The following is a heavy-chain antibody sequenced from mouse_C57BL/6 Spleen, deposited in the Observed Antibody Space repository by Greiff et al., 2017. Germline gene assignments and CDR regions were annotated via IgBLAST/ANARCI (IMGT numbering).Heavy chain of an antibody. D-gene: IGHD1-1*01. Sequence: VQLQQSGAELVKPGASVKLSCKASGYTFTSYWMHWVKQRPGRGLEWIGRIDPNSGGTKYNEKFKSKATLTVDKPSSTAYMQLSSLTSEDSAVYYCASGITTVVAPTDYWGQGTTLTVSS. CDR2: IDPNSGGT. CDR3: ASGITTVVAPTDY. V-gene: IGHV1-72*01. J-gene: IGHJ2*01. CDR1: GYTFTSYW.